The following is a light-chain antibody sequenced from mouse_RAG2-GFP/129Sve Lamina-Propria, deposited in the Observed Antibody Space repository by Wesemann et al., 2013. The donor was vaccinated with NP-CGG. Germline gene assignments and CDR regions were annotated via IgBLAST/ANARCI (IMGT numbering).Light chain of an antibody. CDR2: AAT. J-gene: IGKJ1*01. CDR1: ENIYSY. CDR3: QHHYGTPRT. V-gene: IGKV12-44*01. Sequence: DIQMTQSPASLSASVGETVTITCRASENIYSYLAWYQQKQGKSPQLLVYAATNLADGVPSRFSGSGSGTQFSLKINSLQPEDFGSYYCQHHYGTPRTFGGGTK.